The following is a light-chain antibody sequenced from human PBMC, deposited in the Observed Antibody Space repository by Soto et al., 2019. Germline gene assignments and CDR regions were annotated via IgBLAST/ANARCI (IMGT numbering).Light chain of an antibody. CDR1: QSVSSN. Sequence: EIVMTQSPATLSVSPGERATLSCRASQSVSSNLAWYQQKPGQAPRLLIYGASTRATGIPARFSGSGSGTEFTLTIRSRPSEDFAVYYCQQYNNWPPTWTFGQGTKVEIK. CDR3: QQYNNWPPTWT. CDR2: GAS. J-gene: IGKJ1*01. V-gene: IGKV3-15*01.